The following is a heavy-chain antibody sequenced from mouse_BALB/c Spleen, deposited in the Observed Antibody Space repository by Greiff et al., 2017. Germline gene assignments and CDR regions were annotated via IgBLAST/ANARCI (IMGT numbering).Heavy chain of an antibody. Sequence: EVQLQQSGPELVKPGASVKISCKASGYTFTDYNMHWVKQSHGKSLEWIGYIYPYNGGTGYNQKFKSKATLTVDNSSSTAYMELRSLTSEDSAVYYCARGGYYDPFAYWGQGTLVTVSA. CDR1: GYTFTDYN. J-gene: IGHJ3*01. CDR3: ARGGYYDPFAY. D-gene: IGHD2-4*01. V-gene: IGHV1S29*02. CDR2: IYPYNGGT.